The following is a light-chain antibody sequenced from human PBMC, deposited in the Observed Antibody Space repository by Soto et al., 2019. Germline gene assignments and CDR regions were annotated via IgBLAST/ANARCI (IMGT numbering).Light chain of an antibody. Sequence: EIVLTQSPGTLSLSPGERATLSCRASQSVSSSYLAWYQQKPGQAPRLLIYGASSRATGIPDRFSGSGSGTDFTLTISRLEPEDCAVSYCQHYGSTPPFTFDPGTKVDIK. J-gene: IGKJ3*01. CDR3: QHYGSTPPFT. V-gene: IGKV3-20*01. CDR1: QSVSSSY. CDR2: GAS.